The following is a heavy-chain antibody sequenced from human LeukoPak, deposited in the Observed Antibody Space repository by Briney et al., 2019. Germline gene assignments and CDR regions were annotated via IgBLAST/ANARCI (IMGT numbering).Heavy chain of an antibody. CDR3: ARSKDSMTSDY. V-gene: IGHV4-39*01. CDR1: GGSISSSSHY. D-gene: IGHD3-22*01. J-gene: IGHJ4*02. CDR2: IYYSGNT. Sequence: SETLSLTCIVSGGSISSSSHYWGWIRQPPGKGLEWIGSIYYSGNTYYNPSLKSRVTISVDTSKNQFSLRLSSVSAADTAVYYCARSKDSMTSDYWGQGTLVTVSS.